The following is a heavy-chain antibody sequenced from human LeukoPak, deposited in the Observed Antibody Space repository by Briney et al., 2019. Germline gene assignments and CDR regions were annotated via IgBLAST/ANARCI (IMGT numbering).Heavy chain of an antibody. V-gene: IGHV3-21*01. Sequence: GGSLRLSCVASGFTFNNYSMNWVRQAPGKGLEWVSSISSRSTYIYYADSLKGRFTISRDNAKNSLYLQMNSLRGEDTAVYCCARGAERSGYEYWGQGTLVTVAS. J-gene: IGHJ4*02. CDR3: ARGAERSGYEY. CDR1: GFTFNNYS. CDR2: ISSRSTYI. D-gene: IGHD3-22*01.